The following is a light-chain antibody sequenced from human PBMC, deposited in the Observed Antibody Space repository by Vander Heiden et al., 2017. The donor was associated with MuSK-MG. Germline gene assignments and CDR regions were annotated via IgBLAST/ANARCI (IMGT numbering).Light chain of an antibody. CDR2: YTP. CDR3: LLYYGGVVV. V-gene: IGLV7-43*01. Sequence: QTVVTQEPSLTVSPGGTVTLTYASSTGAVTSGNYPNWFQQKPGQAPRALIYYTPHTHSWTPARFSGSLLGGKAALTLSGVQPEDEAEYYCLLYYGGVVVFGGGTKLTVL. CDR1: TGAVTSGNY. J-gene: IGLJ2*01.